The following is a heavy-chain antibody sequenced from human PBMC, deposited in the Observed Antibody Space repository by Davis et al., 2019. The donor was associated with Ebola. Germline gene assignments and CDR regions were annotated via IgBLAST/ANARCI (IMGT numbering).Heavy chain of an antibody. CDR3: ARSYLTYSGYGWAY. V-gene: IGHV3-11*04. CDR1: GFTFSDYY. CDR2: INSSGSTI. J-gene: IGHJ4*02. Sequence: GESLKISCAASGFTFSDYYMSWIRQAPGKGLEWVSYINSSGSTIYYADSVKGRFTISRDNAKNSLYLQMNSLRAEDTAVYYCARSYLTYSGYGWAYWGQGTLVTVSS. D-gene: IGHD5-12*01.